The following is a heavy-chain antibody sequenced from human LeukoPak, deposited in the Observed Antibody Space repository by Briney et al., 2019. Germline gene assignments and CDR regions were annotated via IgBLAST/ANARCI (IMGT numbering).Heavy chain of an antibody. Sequence: ASVKVSCKASGGTFSSYAISWVRQAPGQGLEWIGRIIPILGIANYAQKFQGRVTITADKSTSTAYMELSSLRSEDTAVYYCVTLGSSWGMDVWGQGTTVTVSS. CDR3: VTLGSSWGMDV. CDR1: GGTFSSYA. D-gene: IGHD6-13*01. V-gene: IGHV1-69*04. CDR2: IIPILGIA. J-gene: IGHJ6*02.